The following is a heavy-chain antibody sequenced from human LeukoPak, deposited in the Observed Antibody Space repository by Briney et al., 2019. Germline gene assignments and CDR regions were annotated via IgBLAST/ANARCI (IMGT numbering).Heavy chain of an antibody. V-gene: IGHV1-24*01. CDR1: GYTFTGYY. D-gene: IGHD2-15*01. CDR2: FDPEDGET. J-gene: IGHJ4*02. Sequence: ASVKVSCKASGYTFTGYYMHWVRQAPGEGLEWMGGFDPEDGETIYAQKFQGSVTMTEDTSTDTAYMELSSLRSEDTAVYYCATLFWRYCSGGSCYYWGQGTLVTVSS. CDR3: ATLFWRYCSGGSCYY.